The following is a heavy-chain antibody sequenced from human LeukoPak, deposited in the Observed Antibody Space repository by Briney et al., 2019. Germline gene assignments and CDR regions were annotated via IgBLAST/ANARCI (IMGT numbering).Heavy chain of an antibody. CDR1: GYTFTTYG. Sequence: ASVTVSFKASGYTFTTYGINWVRQAPGQGLEWMGWISTYNGNTNYAQNLQGRVTLTTDTSASTAYMELRSLRSDATAVYYCARDLIAARPGWFDPWGQGTLVIVSS. J-gene: IGHJ5*02. CDR2: ISTYNGNT. D-gene: IGHD6-6*01. CDR3: ARDLIAARPGWFDP. V-gene: IGHV1-18*01.